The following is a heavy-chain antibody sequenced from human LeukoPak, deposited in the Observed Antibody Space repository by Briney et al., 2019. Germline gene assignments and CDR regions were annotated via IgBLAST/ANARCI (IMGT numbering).Heavy chain of an antibody. Sequence: GASVKVSCKASGYTFTSYGISWVRQAPGQGLEWMGWISAYNGNTNYAQKLQGRVTMTTDTSTSTAYMELRSLRSDDTAVYYCAREETGDHWGLGRYYYMDVWGKGTTVTVSS. CDR2: ISAYNGNT. CDR3: AREETGDHWGLGRYYYMDV. V-gene: IGHV1-18*01. D-gene: IGHD7-27*01. J-gene: IGHJ6*03. CDR1: GYTFTSYG.